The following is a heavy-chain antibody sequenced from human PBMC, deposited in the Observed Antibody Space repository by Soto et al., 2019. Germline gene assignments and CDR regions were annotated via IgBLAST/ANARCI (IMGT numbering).Heavy chain of an antibody. CDR3: ARAIQRLQRDYYYYYGMDV. J-gene: IGHJ6*02. CDR1: GGSISSGFYY. Sequence: SSETLSLTCTVSGGSISSGFYYWSWIRQHPGKGLEWIGYIYYSGSTYYNPSLKSRVTMTRDTSISTAYMELSRLRSDDTAVYYCARAIQRLQRDYYYYYGMDVWGQGTTVTVSS. D-gene: IGHD4-4*01. V-gene: IGHV4-31*03. CDR2: IYYSGST.